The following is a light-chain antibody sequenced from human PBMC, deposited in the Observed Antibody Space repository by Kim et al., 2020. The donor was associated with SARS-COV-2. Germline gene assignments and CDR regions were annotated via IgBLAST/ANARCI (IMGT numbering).Light chain of an antibody. Sequence: NFMLTQPHSVSESPGKTVTISCTRSSGSIASNYVQWYQLRPGSAPTTVIYEDNQRPSGVPDRFSGSIDSSSNSASLTISGLKTEDEADCLCQSYDSSNPVVFGGGTQLTVL. V-gene: IGLV6-57*04. CDR3: QSYDSSNPVV. CDR2: EDN. CDR1: SGSIASNY. J-gene: IGLJ2*01.